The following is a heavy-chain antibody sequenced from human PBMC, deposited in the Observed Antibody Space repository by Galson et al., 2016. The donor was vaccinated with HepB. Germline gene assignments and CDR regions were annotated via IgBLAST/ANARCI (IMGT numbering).Heavy chain of an antibody. CDR1: GFTFSNYG. Sequence: SLRLSCAASGFTFSNYGMHWVRQAPGKGLEWVAVIWSDGTNKDSADSVKGRFTISRDNSKNTLYLQMNRLRDEDTAVYYCARAGGLPELNDIVNVWGKGTTVTVSS. CDR2: IWSDGTNK. D-gene: IGHD3-16*01. CDR3: ARAGGLPELNDIVNV. J-gene: IGHJ6*04. V-gene: IGHV3-33*01.